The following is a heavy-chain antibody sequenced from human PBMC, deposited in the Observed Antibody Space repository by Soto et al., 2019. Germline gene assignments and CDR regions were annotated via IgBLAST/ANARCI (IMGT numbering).Heavy chain of an antibody. Sequence: PGGSLRLSCAASGFTFSSYWMHWVRQAPGKGLVWVSRINSDGSSTSYADSVKGRFTISRDNAKNSLYLQMNSLRDEDTAVYYCAREKLEDCSSTSCYAAVYYYYGMDVWGQGTTVTVSS. J-gene: IGHJ6*02. D-gene: IGHD2-2*01. CDR2: INSDGSST. CDR1: GFTFSSYW. CDR3: AREKLEDCSSTSCYAAVYYYYGMDV. V-gene: IGHV3-74*01.